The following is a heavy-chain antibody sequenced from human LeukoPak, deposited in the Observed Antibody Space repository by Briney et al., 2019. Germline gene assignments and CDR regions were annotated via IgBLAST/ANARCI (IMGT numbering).Heavy chain of an antibody. D-gene: IGHD6-19*01. V-gene: IGHV4-59*01. CDR1: GGFINNYY. CDR2: MYYSGNT. CDR3: ARGGWSYDY. Sequence: SQTPSVSCTLCGGFINNYYWSCVRQPPQKGLGSIGYMYYSGNTNYNPSLKSRVTISVDTSRNQFSLKVNSVSAADTAVYFCARGGWSYDYWGQGTLVTVSS. J-gene: IGHJ4*02.